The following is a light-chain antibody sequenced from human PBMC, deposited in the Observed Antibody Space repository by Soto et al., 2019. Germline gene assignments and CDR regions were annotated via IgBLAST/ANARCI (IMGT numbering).Light chain of an antibody. V-gene: IGKV3-15*01. CDR1: QSVSSN. Sequence: EIVMTQSPGTLSVSPGERATLSCRASQSVSSNSAWYQQKPGQAPRLLIYGAYSKVADIPARFSGSGSGTEFTLTISSLRSEDVAVYYCQQYNDWPPMLTFGGGTKVEIK. J-gene: IGKJ4*01. CDR2: GAY. CDR3: QQYNDWPPMLT.